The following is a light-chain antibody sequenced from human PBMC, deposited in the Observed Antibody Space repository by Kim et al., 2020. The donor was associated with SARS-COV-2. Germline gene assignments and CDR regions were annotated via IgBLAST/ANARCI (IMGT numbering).Light chain of an antibody. CDR3: NSRDSSGNHLV. CDR2: GKN. J-gene: IGLJ2*01. V-gene: IGLV3-19*01. Sequence: SSELTQDPAVSVALGQTVRITCQGDSLRNYYASWYQQKPGQATVLVIYGKNNRPSGIPDRFSGSSSGNTASLTITGAQAEDEADYYCNSRDSSGNHLVFG. CDR1: SLRNYY.